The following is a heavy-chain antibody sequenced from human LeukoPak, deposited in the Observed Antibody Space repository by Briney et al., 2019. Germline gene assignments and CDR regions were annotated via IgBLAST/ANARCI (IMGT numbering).Heavy chain of an antibody. CDR2: ISASAGTT. J-gene: IGHJ4*02. V-gene: IGHV3-23*01. CDR3: AREVSEPAPSSLDY. D-gene: IGHD2-2*01. CDR1: RFTFSNYA. Sequence: PGGSLRLSCAASRFTFSNYAMTWVRQTPGKGLEWVSAISASAGTTYYADSVKGRFTISRDNSKSTLYLQMNSLRAEDTAVYYCAREVSEPAPSSLDYWGQGTLVTVSS.